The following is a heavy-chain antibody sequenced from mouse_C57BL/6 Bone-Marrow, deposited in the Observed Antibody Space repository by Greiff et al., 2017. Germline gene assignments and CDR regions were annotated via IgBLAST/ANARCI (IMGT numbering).Heavy chain of an antibody. CDR3: ARRGQLRPLYYAMDY. J-gene: IGHJ4*01. V-gene: IGHV5-15*01. CDR1: GFTFSDYG. CDR2: ISNLAYSI. D-gene: IGHD3-2*02. Sequence: EVQVVESGGGLVQPGGSLKLSCAASGFTFSDYGMAWVRQAPRKGPEWVAFISNLAYSIYYADTVTGRFTISRENAQNTLYLEMSSLRSEDTAMYYCARRGQLRPLYYAMDYWGQGTSVTVSS.